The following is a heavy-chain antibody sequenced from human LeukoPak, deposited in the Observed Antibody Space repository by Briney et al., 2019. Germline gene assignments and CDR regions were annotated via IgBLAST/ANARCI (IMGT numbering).Heavy chain of an antibody. D-gene: IGHD3-10*01. J-gene: IGHJ5*02. CDR2: IYHSGST. Sequence: PSETLSLTCTVSGYSISSGYYWGWIRQPPGKGLEWIGSIYHSGSTYYNPSLKSRVTISVDTSKNQFSLKLSSVTAADTAVYYCDAQSYMVRGADPWGQGTLVTVSS. CDR3: DAQSYMVRGADP. V-gene: IGHV4-38-2*02. CDR1: GYSISSGYY.